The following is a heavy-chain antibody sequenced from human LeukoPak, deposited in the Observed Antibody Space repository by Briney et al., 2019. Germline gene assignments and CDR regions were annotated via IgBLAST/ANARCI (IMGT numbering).Heavy chain of an antibody. Sequence: SQTLSLTCTVSGGSISSGSYYWSWIRQPPGKGLEWIGEINHSGSTNYNPSLKSRVTILLHTSKNHFSLNLSSVTAADTAVYYCARRPRGVIIKSWFDSWGQGTLVIVSS. CDR2: INHSGST. J-gene: IGHJ5*01. CDR1: GGSISSGSYY. CDR3: ARRPRGVIIKSWFDS. D-gene: IGHD3-10*01. V-gene: IGHV4-39*02.